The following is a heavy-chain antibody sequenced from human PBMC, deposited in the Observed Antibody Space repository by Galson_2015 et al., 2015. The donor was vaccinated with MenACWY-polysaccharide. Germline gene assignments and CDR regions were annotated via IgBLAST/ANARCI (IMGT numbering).Heavy chain of an antibody. J-gene: IGHJ3*02. V-gene: IGHV3-9*01. Sequence: SLRLSCAASGFTFDGYAMHWVRHAPGKGLEWVSGISWNSGSIGYADSVKGRFTISRDNSKNTLYLQMNSLRAEDTAVYYCARERAGTTGSYDAFDIWGQGTMVTVSS. D-gene: IGHD1-1*01. CDR1: GFTFDGYA. CDR2: ISWNSGSI. CDR3: ARERAGTTGSYDAFDI.